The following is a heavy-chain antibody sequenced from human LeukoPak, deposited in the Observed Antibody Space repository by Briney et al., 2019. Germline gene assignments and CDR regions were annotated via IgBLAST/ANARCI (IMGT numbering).Heavy chain of an antibody. D-gene: IGHD1-26*01. V-gene: IGHV3-30*02. CDR3: AKLSGSPFDY. CDR2: IRYDGSNK. Sequence: GGSLRLSCAASGFTFSSYVMHWVRQAPGKGLEWVAFIRYDGSNKYYADSVKGRFTISRDNSKNTLYLQMNSLRAEDTAVYYCAKLSGSPFDYWGQGTLVTVSS. J-gene: IGHJ4*02. CDR1: GFTFSSYV.